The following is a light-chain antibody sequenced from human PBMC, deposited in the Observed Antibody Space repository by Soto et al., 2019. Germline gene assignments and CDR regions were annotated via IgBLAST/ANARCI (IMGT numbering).Light chain of an antibody. J-gene: IGLJ3*02. V-gene: IGLV2-14*01. Sequence: QSALTQPASVSGSPGQSITISCTGTSSDVGNYNYVSWYQQYPGRVPKLLIYMVSNRPSGVSNRFSGSKSGNTASLTISGLQAEDEADYYCASWDDSLSGGVFGGGTKLTVL. CDR1: SSDVGNYNY. CDR3: ASWDDSLSGGV. CDR2: MVS.